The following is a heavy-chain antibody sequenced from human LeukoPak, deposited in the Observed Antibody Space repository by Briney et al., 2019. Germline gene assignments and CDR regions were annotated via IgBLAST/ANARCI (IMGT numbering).Heavy chain of an antibody. J-gene: IGHJ4*02. V-gene: IGHV3-7*01. CDR1: GFTFSSHW. CDR2: LNHDGTAK. CDR3: ATSADSPGNS. D-gene: IGHD4-23*01. Sequence: PGGSLRLSCTASGFTFSSHWMSWVRQAPGKGLEWVANLNHDGTAKFYVDSAKGRFTISRDNAKNSLYLQMSNLRAEDTAVYYCATSADSPGNSWSQGTLITVSS.